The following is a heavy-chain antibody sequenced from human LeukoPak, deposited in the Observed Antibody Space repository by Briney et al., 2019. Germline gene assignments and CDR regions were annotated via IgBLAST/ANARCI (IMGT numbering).Heavy chain of an antibody. D-gene: IGHD3-22*01. CDR1: GYTFTSYD. CDR2: MNPNSGNT. V-gene: IGHV1-8*01. J-gene: IGHJ4*02. Sequence: ASVKVSCKASGYTFTSYDINWVRQATGQGLEWMGWMNPNSGNTGYAQKFQGRVTMTRNTSISTAYMELSSLRAEDTAVYYCAKGAEVITSFDYWGQGTLVTVSS. CDR3: AKGAEVITSFDY.